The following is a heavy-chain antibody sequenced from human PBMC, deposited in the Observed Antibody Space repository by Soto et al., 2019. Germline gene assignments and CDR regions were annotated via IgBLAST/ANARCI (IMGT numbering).Heavy chain of an antibody. Sequence: EVQLVESGGGLVQPGGSLRLSCAASGLTVSRNYMNWVRQAPGKGLEWVSVLQGGGTTYYADSVKGRFTISRDNSKNTLFLQMNSLRVEDTAVYYCARGGTWIDPWGQGILVTVSS. V-gene: IGHV3-66*01. CDR2: LQGGGTT. CDR1: GLTVSRNY. CDR3: ARGGTWIDP. J-gene: IGHJ5*02.